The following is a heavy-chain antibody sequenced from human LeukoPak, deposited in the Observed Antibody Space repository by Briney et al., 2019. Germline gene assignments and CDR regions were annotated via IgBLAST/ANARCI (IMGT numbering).Heavy chain of an antibody. D-gene: IGHD6-6*01. V-gene: IGHV4-59*01. Sequence: SETLSLTCTVSGGSISSYYWSWIRQPPGKGLEWIGYIYHRGSTNYNPSLQSRVTISVDTSKNQFSLNLNSVTAADTAVYYCARGGAARLHFQNWGQGTLVTVSS. CDR3: ARGGAARLHFQN. CDR1: GGSISSYY. CDR2: IYHRGST. J-gene: IGHJ1*01.